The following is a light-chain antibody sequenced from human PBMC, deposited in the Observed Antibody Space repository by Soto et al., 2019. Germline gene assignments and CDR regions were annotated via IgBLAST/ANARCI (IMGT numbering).Light chain of an antibody. CDR2: DVS. CDR1: SSDVGDYNY. Sequence: QSVLTQPASVSGSPGQSITISCTGSSSDVGDYNYVSWYQQHPGKAPQFLIYDVSNRPSGVSDRFSGSKSGNTASLTISGLQPEDEADYYCSSYRSSNTPYVFGTGTKVTV. J-gene: IGLJ1*01. V-gene: IGLV2-14*01. CDR3: SSYRSSNTPYV.